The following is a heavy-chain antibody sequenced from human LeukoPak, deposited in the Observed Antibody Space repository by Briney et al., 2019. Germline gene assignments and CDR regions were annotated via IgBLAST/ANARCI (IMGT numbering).Heavy chain of an antibody. CDR3: ATRVAYYGSGSYCWFDP. V-gene: IGHV1-24*01. D-gene: IGHD3-10*01. CDR2: FDPEDGET. Sequence: GASVKVSCKVAGYTLTELSMHWVRQAPGKGLEWMGGFDPEDGETIYAQKFQGRVTMTEDTSTDTAYMELSSLRSEDTAVYYCATRVAYYGSGSYCWFDPWGQGTLVTVSS. J-gene: IGHJ5*02. CDR1: GYTLTELS.